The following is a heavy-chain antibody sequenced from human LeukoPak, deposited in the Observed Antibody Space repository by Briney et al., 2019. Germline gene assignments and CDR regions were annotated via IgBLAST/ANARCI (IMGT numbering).Heavy chain of an antibody. V-gene: IGHV4-59*01. D-gene: IGHD3-10*01. Sequence: SETLSLTCTVSGGSISGYYWSWIRQPPGKGLEWIGYIYYSGSTNYNPSLKSRVTISVDTSKNQFSLKLSSVTAADTAVYYCARDVSSYYGSGSYILWGQGTLVTVSS. CDR2: IYYSGST. J-gene: IGHJ4*02. CDR1: GGSISGYY. CDR3: ARDVSSYYGSGSYIL.